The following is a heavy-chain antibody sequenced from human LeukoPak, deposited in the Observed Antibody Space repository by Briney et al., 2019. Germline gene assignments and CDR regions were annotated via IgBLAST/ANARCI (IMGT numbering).Heavy chain of an antibody. V-gene: IGHV3-64D*09. Sequence: GGSLRLSCSASGFTFSTYPMHWVRQAPGKGLEYVSTIFANGDITSYAASVKGRFTTSRDNSKNTLYLQMSSLRPEDAAVYYCVKSPSDGLDVWGQGATVTVSS. CDR3: VKSPSDGLDV. CDR2: IFANGDIT. J-gene: IGHJ6*02. CDR1: GFTFSTYP.